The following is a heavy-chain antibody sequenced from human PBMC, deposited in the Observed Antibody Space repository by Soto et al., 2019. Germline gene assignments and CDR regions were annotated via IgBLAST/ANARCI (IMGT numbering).Heavy chain of an antibody. CDR2: ISYGGGTT. V-gene: IGHV3-23*01. D-gene: IGHD3-22*01. J-gene: IGHJ4*02. CDR1: ELTFSNYA. Sequence: LGGSLRLSCAASELTFSNYAMSWVRQAPGKGLEWVSAISYGGGTTYYADSVKGRFTISRDNSKNTLYLQMNSLRAEDTAVYYCAKNPGYYYDSTGYHFDCWGQGTLVTVSS. CDR3: AKNPGYYYDSTGYHFDC.